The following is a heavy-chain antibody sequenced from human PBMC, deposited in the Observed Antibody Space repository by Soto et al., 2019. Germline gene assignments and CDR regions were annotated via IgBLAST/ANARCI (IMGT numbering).Heavy chain of an antibody. CDR3: ARVRPYDYIWGSYRPNDY. D-gene: IGHD3-16*02. J-gene: IGHJ4*02. Sequence: VQLVESGGGLVQPGGSLRLSCAASGFTVSSNYMTWVRQAPGKGLEWVSVIYSGGSTYYADSVKGRFTISRDNSKNSLYLQMNRRRAEDTAVYYCARVRPYDYIWGSYRPNDYWGQGTLVTVSS. CDR2: IYSGGST. V-gene: IGHV3-66*01. CDR1: GFTVSSNY.